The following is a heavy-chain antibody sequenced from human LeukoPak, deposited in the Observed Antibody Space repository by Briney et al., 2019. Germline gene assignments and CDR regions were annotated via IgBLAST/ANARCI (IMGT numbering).Heavy chain of an antibody. CDR3: AKVFVYDFWSGYYYFDY. CDR1: GFTFSSYA. J-gene: IGHJ4*02. CDR2: ISGSGGST. V-gene: IGHV3-23*01. Sequence: SGGSLRLSCAASGFTFSSYAMSWVRQAPGKGLEWVSAISGSGGSTYYADSVKGRFTISRDNSKNTLYLQMNSLRAEDTAVYYCAKVFVYDFWSGYYYFDYWGQGTRVTVSS. D-gene: IGHD3-3*01.